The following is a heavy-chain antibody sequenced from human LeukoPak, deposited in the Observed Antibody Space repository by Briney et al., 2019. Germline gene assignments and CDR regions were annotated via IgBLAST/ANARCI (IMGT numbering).Heavy chain of an antibody. J-gene: IGHJ6*02. V-gene: IGHV5-51*01. CDR1: GYRFTDYW. CDR2: IYPGDSDT. D-gene: IGHD1-7*01. CDR3: ARGVAGTIPDYYDFGLDV. Sequence: RGESLKISCKGSGYRFTDYWIGWVRQMPGKGLEWIGLIYPGDSDTRYSPSFQGQVTISADKSINTAHLQWSSLKASDTAMYYGARGVAGTIPDYYDFGLDVWGQGTTVTVSS.